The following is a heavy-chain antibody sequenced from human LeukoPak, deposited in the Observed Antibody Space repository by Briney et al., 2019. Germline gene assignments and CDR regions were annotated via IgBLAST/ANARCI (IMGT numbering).Heavy chain of an antibody. J-gene: IGHJ4*02. V-gene: IGHV3-7*03. CDR2: IKKDGSET. Sequence: GGSLRLSCAASGFTFSSYWMSWVRQAPGKGLEWVANIKKDGSETYYVDSVKGRFTISRDNAKNSLYLQMNSLRAEDTAMYYCARGRYSGTTYYLDYWGQGTLVTVSS. D-gene: IGHD5-12*01. CDR1: GFTFSSYW. CDR3: ARGRYSGTTYYLDY.